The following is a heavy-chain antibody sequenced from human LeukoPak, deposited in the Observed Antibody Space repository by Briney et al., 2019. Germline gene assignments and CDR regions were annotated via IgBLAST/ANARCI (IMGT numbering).Heavy chain of an antibody. CDR1: GFTFSSYG. J-gene: IGHJ6*03. V-gene: IGHV3-33*06. Sequence: GGSVRLSCAASGFTFSSYGMHWVRQAPGKGLEWVAVIWYDGSNKYYADSVKGRFTISRDNSKNTLYLQMNSLRAEDTAVYYCAKEMKVCSGGSCYYYYMDVWGKGTTVTVSS. D-gene: IGHD2-15*01. CDR2: IWYDGSNK. CDR3: AKEMKVCSGGSCYYYYMDV.